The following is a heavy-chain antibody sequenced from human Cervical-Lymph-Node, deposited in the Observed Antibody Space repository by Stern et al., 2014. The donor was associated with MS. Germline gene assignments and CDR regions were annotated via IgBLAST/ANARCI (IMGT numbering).Heavy chain of an antibody. Sequence: QVQLQESGPGLVKPSQTLSLTCSVSGGPISGGGYYWSWVRQHPRKGLEWIGHIYYSGSTAYNPSLRSRVTIAVDTSKNQFSLRLTSMTAADAAVYFCAREGLNTVPYFDHWGQGTRVTVSS. CDR1: GGPISGGGYY. CDR2: IYYSGST. V-gene: IGHV4-31*03. CDR3: AREGLNTVPYFDH. J-gene: IGHJ4*02. D-gene: IGHD4-17*01.